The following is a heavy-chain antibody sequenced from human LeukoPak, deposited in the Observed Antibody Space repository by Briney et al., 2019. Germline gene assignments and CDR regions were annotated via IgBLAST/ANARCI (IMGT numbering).Heavy chain of an antibody. Sequence: GASVKVSFKVSGYTLTELSMHWVRQGPGKGLEWMGGFDPEDGERIYSQKFQGRVTMTEDTSTDTAYMELTSLRSEDTAVYYCATAPPLRYFDWSFDYWGQETLVTVSS. CDR2: FDPEDGER. CDR1: GYTLTELS. V-gene: IGHV1-24*01. D-gene: IGHD3-9*01. CDR3: ATAPPLRYFDWSFDY. J-gene: IGHJ4*02.